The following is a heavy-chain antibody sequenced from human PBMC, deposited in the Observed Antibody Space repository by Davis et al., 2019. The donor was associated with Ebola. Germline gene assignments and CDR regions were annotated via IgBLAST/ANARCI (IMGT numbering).Heavy chain of an antibody. Sequence: GGSLRLSCAASGFTFSSYSMNWVRQAPGKGLEWVSSISSSSSYIYYADSAKGRFTISRDNAKNSLYLQMNSLRAEDTAVYYCARAGSPWGYCSSTSCYINYYYYYGMDVWGQGTTVTVSS. D-gene: IGHD2-2*02. CDR1: GFTFSSYS. J-gene: IGHJ6*02. CDR3: ARAGSPWGYCSSTSCYINYYYYYGMDV. CDR2: ISSSSSYI. V-gene: IGHV3-21*01.